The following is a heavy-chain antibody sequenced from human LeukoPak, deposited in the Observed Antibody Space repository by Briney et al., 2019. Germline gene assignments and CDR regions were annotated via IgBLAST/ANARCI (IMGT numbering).Heavy chain of an antibody. J-gene: IGHJ3*02. Sequence: SVKVSCKASGGTFSSYAISWVRQAPGQGLEWMGRIIPILGTANYAQKFQGRVTITADKSTSTAYMELSSLRSEDTAVYYCLYSGYDLDAFDIWGQGTMVTVSS. CDR3: LYSGYDLDAFDI. CDR1: GGTFSSYA. V-gene: IGHV1-69*04. CDR2: IIPILGTA. D-gene: IGHD5-12*01.